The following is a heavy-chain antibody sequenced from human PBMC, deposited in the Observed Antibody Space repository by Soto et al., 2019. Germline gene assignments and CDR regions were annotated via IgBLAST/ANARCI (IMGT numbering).Heavy chain of an antibody. CDR3: AKNYFMDV. J-gene: IGHJ6*03. V-gene: IGHV3-23*01. D-gene: IGHD3-10*01. Sequence: VQLLESGGGLVQPGGSLRLSCAASGFIFTNYAMSWVRQAPGKGLEWVSSIGRSGDTYYADFVRGRFTISRDDSKNTLYLQLNSLRAEDTAVYNCAKNYFMDVWGKGTTVTVSS. CDR1: GFIFTNYA. CDR2: IGRSGDT.